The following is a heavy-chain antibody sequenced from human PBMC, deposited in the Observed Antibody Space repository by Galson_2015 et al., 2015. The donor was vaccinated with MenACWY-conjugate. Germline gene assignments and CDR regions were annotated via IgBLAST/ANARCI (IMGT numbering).Heavy chain of an antibody. CDR3: AREAMYSNNFYAIDY. Sequence: CAISGDSVSSNSAAWNWIRQSPSRGLEWLGRTYYKSKWYNDYAASLKSRVTISPYTSKNHISLQLKSVTPEDTAVYYCAREAMYSNNFYAIDYWGQGTLVTVSS. V-gene: IGHV6-1*01. J-gene: IGHJ4*02. CDR2: TYYKSKWYN. CDR1: GDSVSSNSAA. D-gene: IGHD2/OR15-2a*01.